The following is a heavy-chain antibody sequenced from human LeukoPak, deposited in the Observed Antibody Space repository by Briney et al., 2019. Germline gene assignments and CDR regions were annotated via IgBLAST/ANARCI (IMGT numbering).Heavy chain of an antibody. CDR1: GFTFSSYG. CDR3: AKALEKFVDPFDY. CDR2: ISYDGSNK. D-gene: IGHD5-12*01. Sequence: GGSLRLSCAASGFTFSSYGMHWVRQAPGKGLEWVAVISYDGSNKYYADSVKGRFTISRDNSKNTLYLQMNSLRAEDTAVYYCAKALEKFVDPFDYWGQGTLVTVSS. V-gene: IGHV3-30*18. J-gene: IGHJ4*02.